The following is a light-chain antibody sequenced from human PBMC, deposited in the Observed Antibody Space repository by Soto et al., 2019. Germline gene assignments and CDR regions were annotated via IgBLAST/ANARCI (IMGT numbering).Light chain of an antibody. Sequence: QSALTQPASVSGSPGQSITISCTGTSSDVGGYNYVSWYQQHSGKAPKLMIYDVSNRPSGVSNRFSGSKSGNTASLTISGLQAEDEADYYCSSYTSSSPLFGGGTKVTVL. CDR3: SSYTSSSPL. V-gene: IGLV2-14*01. J-gene: IGLJ2*01. CDR1: SSDVGGYNY. CDR2: DVS.